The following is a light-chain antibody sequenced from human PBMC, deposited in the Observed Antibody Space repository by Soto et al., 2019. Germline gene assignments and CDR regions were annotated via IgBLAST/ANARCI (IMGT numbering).Light chain of an antibody. CDR1: QSVSID. CDR3: QKYNKWPQT. Sequence: ELVMTQSPATVPVSPGESVTLSCRASQSVSIDLAWYQQKPGQAPRLLIYGASTRATDIPHSFTGSGSGTEFTLTISRLQSEDIAVYYCQKYNKWPQTFGQGTKVDIK. J-gene: IGKJ1*01. CDR2: GAS. V-gene: IGKV3-15*01.